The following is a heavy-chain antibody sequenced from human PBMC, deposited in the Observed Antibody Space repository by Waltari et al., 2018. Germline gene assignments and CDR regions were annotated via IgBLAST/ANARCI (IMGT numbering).Heavy chain of an antibody. CDR1: GSPLTRYT. J-gene: IGHJ5*02. V-gene: IGHV7-4-1*02. Sequence: QVQLVQSGSELKKSGAAVKVSCKASGSPLTRYTINWVRQAPGQGLEWMGWVNTNTGNPTYAQGFTGRFVFSLDTSLSTAYLEITSLRPEDSAVYFCTRGVNYNDAWGQGTLVTVSS. CDR3: TRGVNYNDA. CDR2: VNTNTGNP. D-gene: IGHD3-10*01.